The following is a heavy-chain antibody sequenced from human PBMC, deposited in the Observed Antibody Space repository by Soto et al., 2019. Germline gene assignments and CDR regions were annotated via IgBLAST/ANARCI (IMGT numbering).Heavy chain of an antibody. D-gene: IGHD3-22*01. CDR1: GGTFSSYA. J-gene: IGHJ6*02. CDR3: ARDRFPYYYDSSGYYSLGMDI. Sequence: GASVKVSCKASGGTFSSYAISWVRQAPGQGLEWMGRIIPILGIANYAQKFQGRVTITADESTSTAYMELSSLRSEDTAVYYCARDRFPYYYDSSGYYSLGMDIWGQGTTVTVSS. V-gene: IGHV1-69*04. CDR2: IIPILGIA.